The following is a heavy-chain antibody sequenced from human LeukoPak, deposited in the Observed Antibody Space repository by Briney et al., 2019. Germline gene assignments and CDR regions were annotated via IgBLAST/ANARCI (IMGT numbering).Heavy chain of an antibody. CDR1: GFTFSSYS. D-gene: IGHD2-15*01. Sequence: PGGSLRLSCAASGFTFSSYSMNWVRQAPGKGLEWVSYVSSSSSTIYYADSVKGRFTISRDNAKNSLYLQMNSLRAEDTAVYYCAREHAATYYYYYYMDVWGKGTTVTVSS. J-gene: IGHJ6*03. V-gene: IGHV3-48*01. CDR3: AREHAATYYYYYYMDV. CDR2: VSSSSSTI.